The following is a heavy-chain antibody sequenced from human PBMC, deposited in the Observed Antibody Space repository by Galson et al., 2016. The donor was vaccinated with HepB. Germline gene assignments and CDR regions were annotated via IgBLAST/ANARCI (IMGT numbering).Heavy chain of an antibody. V-gene: IGHV4-59*01. Sequence: LSLTCTVSGGSISSYYWSWIRQPPGKGLEWIGYVYYSGSTNYNSSLKSRVTLSLDTSKNQFSLKLNSVTAADTAVYYCASAVTGSFDFWGQGTLVTVSS. CDR2: VYYSGST. CDR1: GGSISSYY. D-gene: IGHD4-11*01. J-gene: IGHJ4*02. CDR3: ASAVTGSFDF.